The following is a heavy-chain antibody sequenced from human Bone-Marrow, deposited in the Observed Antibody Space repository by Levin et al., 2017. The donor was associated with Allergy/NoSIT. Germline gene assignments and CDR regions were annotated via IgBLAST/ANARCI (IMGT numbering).Heavy chain of an antibody. V-gene: IGHV3-7*01. Sequence: GGSLRLSCAASGFTFSSYWMSWVRQAPGKGLEWVANIKQDGSEKYYVDSVKGRFTISRDNAKNSLYLQMNSLRAEDTAVYYCAREARITIFGVVISFRGLADDNWFDPWGQGTLVTVSS. CDR2: IKQDGSEK. D-gene: IGHD3-3*01. CDR3: AREARITIFGVVISFRGLADDNWFDP. J-gene: IGHJ5*02. CDR1: GFTFSSYW.